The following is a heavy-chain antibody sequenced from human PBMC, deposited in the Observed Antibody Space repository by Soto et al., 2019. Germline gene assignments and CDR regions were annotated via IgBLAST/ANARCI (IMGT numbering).Heavy chain of an antibody. CDR1: GYTFTSYG. Sequence: QVQLVQSGAEVKKPGASVKVSCKASGYTFTSYGISWVRQAPGQGLEWMGWISAYNGNTNYAQKLQGRVTMTTDTTTSTAYIELRSLRSDDTAVYYFAIWSIVVVPAAILYYYYGMDVWGQGTTVTVSS. V-gene: IGHV1-18*01. CDR2: ISAYNGNT. D-gene: IGHD2-2*01. CDR3: AIWSIVVVPAAILYYYYGMDV. J-gene: IGHJ6*02.